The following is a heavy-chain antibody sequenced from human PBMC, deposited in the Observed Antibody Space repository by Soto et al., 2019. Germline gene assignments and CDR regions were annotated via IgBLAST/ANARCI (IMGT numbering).Heavy chain of an antibody. V-gene: IGHV1-18*01. CDR1: GYTFTSYG. J-gene: IGHJ5*02. Sequence: QVPLVQSGAEVKKPGASVKVSCKASGYTFTSYGISWVRQAPGQGLEWMGWISAYNGNTNYAQKHQGRVTMTTDTSSSTAYMELRSLRSDDTAVYYCARLPDLPLVVANNWFDPWGQGTLVTVSS. D-gene: IGHD3-22*01. CDR3: ARLPDLPLVVANNWFDP. CDR2: ISAYNGNT.